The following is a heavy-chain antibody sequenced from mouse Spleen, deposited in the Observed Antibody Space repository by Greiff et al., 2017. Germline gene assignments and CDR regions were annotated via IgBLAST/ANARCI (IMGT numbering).Heavy chain of an antibody. V-gene: IGHV1-82*01. Sequence: QVQLKESGPELVKPGASVKISCKASGYAFSSSWMNWVKQRPGKGLEWIGRIYPGDGDTNYNGKFKGKATLTADKSSSTAYMQLSSLTSEDSAVYFCARRWLLPYFDYWGQGTTLTVSS. D-gene: IGHD2-3*01. CDR3: ARRWLLPYFDY. J-gene: IGHJ2*01. CDR2: IYPGDGDT. CDR1: GYAFSSSW.